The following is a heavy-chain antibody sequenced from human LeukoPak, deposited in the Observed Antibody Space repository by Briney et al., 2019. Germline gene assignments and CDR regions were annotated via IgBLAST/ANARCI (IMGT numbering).Heavy chain of an antibody. Sequence: PGGSLRLSCAASGFTFSSYSMNWVRQAPGKGLEWVSVVSGTGGRTYYADSVKGRFTISRDNSKNTLYLQMSSLRTEDSAVFYCAIGGTYTTTSTASYWGQGTLVTVSS. CDR3: AIGGTYTTTSTASY. D-gene: IGHD1-26*01. V-gene: IGHV3-23*01. J-gene: IGHJ4*02. CDR1: GFTFSSYS. CDR2: VSGTGGRT.